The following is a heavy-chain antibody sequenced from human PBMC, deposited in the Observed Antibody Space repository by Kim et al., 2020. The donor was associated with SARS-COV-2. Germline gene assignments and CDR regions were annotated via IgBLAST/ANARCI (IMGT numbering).Heavy chain of an antibody. CDR3: TRLGSITMVRGVTYYYYGMDV. CDR2: IRSKANSYAT. Sequence: GGSLRLSCAASGFTFSGSAMHWVRQASGKGLEWVGRIRSKANSYATAYAASVKGRFTISRDDSKNTAYLQMNSLKTEDTAVYYCTRLGSITMVRGVTYYYYGMDVWGQGTTVTVSS. CDR1: GFTFSGSA. V-gene: IGHV3-73*01. D-gene: IGHD3-10*01. J-gene: IGHJ6*02.